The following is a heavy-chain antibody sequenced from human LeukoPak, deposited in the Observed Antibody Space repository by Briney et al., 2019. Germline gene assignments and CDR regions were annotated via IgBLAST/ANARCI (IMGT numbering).Heavy chain of an antibody. CDR1: GYTFTSYG. V-gene: IGHV1-18*01. J-gene: IGHJ4*02. Sequence: ASVKVSCKASGYTFTSYGISWVRQAPGQGLKWMGWISAYNGNTNYAQKLQGRVTMTTDTSTSTAYMELRSLRSDDTAVYYCARDNAPLRAAAVPFDYWGQGTLVTVSS. CDR3: ARDNAPLRAAAVPFDY. CDR2: ISAYNGNT. D-gene: IGHD6-13*01.